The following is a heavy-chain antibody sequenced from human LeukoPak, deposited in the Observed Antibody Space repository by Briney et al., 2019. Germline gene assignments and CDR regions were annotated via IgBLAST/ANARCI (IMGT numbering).Heavy chain of an antibody. D-gene: IGHD1-1*01. CDR1: GYTFTSYD. Sequence: ASVKVSCKASGYTFTSYDINWVRQATGQGLEWMGWMNPNSGNTGYAQKFQGRVTITRNTSISTAYMELSSLRSEDTAVYYCARSQPTGTTKVRGALDIWGQGTMVTLSS. CDR2: MNPNSGNT. V-gene: IGHV1-8*03. J-gene: IGHJ3*02. CDR3: ARSQPTGTTKVRGALDI.